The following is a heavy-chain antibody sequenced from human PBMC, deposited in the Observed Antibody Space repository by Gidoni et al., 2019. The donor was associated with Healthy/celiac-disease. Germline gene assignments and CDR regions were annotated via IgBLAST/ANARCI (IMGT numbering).Heavy chain of an antibody. CDR3: SLYYYDSSGYYRPGYYFDY. Sequence: QVQLVQSGAEVKKPGSSVKVSCKASGGTFSSYAISWVRQAPGQGLEWMGRIIPILGIANYAQKFQGRVTITADKSTSTAYMELSSLRSEDRALYYCSLYYYDSSGYYRPGYYFDYWGQGTLVTVSS. CDR2: IIPILGIA. J-gene: IGHJ4*02. CDR1: GGTFSSYA. D-gene: IGHD3-22*01. V-gene: IGHV1-69*04.